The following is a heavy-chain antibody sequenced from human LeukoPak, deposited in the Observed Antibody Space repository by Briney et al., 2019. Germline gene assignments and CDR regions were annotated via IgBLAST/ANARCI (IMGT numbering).Heavy chain of an antibody. Sequence: ASVKVSCKASGYTFTSYGISWVRQAPGQGLEWMGWINPNSGGTNYAQKFQGRVTMTRDTSISTAYMELSRLRSDDTAVYYCATDNSSSWSVYWGQGTLVTVSS. CDR2: INPNSGGT. D-gene: IGHD6-13*01. CDR3: ATDNSSSWSVY. V-gene: IGHV1-2*02. CDR1: GYTFTSYG. J-gene: IGHJ4*02.